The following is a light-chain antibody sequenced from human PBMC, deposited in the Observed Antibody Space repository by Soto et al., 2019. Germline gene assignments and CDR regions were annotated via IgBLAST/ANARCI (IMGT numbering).Light chain of an antibody. CDR2: AAS. J-gene: IGKJ3*01. V-gene: IGKV1-39*01. CDR3: QQSYSTPFT. CDR1: QSISSY. Sequence: DIQMTQSPSSLSASVGDRVTITCRASQSISSYLNWYQQKPGKAPKLLIYAASSLQSGVPSRFSGSVSGTEFTLTISSLQPEDFATYYCQQSYSTPFTFGPGTKVDIK.